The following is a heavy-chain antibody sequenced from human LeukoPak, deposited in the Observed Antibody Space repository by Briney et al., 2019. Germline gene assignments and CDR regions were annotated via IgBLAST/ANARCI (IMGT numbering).Heavy chain of an antibody. CDR1: GFTFSSYW. CDR2: IKQDGSAK. Sequence: GGSLRLSCEASGFTFSSYWMSWVRQAPGKGLEWMANIKQDGSAKYYMDSVKGRFTISRDSAKNSLYLQMNSLRAEDTAVYYCAKIYCTSTDCYYDFWGQGTLVTVSS. J-gene: IGHJ4*02. D-gene: IGHD2-2*01. V-gene: IGHV3-7*01. CDR3: AKIYCTSTDCYYDF.